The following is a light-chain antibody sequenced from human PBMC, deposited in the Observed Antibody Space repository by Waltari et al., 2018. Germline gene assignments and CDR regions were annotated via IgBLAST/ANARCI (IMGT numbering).Light chain of an antibody. V-gene: IGLV4-69*01. CDR2: VKSDGRH. CDR3: QTGGHGTWV. CDR1: SGHSSNV. J-gene: IGLJ3*02. Sequence: QLILTQSPSASASLGASVKLTCTLSSGHSSNVXXXXXRETEKGPRSLMKVKSDGRHSKGDELPDRFSGSSSGAERYLSISSLQSEDEADYFCQTGGHGTWVFGGGTKLTVL.